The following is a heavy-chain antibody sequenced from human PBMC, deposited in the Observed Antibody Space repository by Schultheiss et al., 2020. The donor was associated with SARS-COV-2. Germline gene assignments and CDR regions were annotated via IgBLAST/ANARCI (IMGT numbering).Heavy chain of an antibody. CDR3: ARMGGQWLAYYYFDF. D-gene: IGHD6-19*01. J-gene: IGHJ4*02. CDR2: INHSGST. Sequence: SQTLSLTCAVYGGSFSGYDWSWIRQPPGKGLEWIGEINHSGSTNYNPSLKSRVTISVDTSKYQFSLKLSSVTAADTAVYYCARMGGQWLAYYYFDFWGQGTLVTVSS. CDR1: GGSFSGYD. V-gene: IGHV4-34*01.